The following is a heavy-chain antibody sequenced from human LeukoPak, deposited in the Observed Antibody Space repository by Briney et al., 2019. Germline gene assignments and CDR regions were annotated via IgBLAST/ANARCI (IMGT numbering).Heavy chain of an antibody. V-gene: IGHV1-8*01. CDR1: GYTFTSYD. Sequence: ASVKVSCKASGYTFTSYDINWVRQATGQGLEWMGWMNPNSGNTGYAQKFQGRVTMTRDTSISTAYMELSRLRSDDTAVYYCASGRGDYDILTGDAFDIWGQGTMVTVSS. D-gene: IGHD3-9*01. CDR2: MNPNSGNT. J-gene: IGHJ3*02. CDR3: ASGRGDYDILTGDAFDI.